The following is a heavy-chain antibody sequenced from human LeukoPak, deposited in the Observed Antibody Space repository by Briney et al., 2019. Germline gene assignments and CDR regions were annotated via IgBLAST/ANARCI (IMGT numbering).Heavy chain of an antibody. CDR2: IYYSGST. J-gene: IGHJ3*02. D-gene: IGHD5-24*01. CDR1: GGSISSGGYY. CDR3: ARDGSPQMATINAFDI. V-gene: IGHV4-31*03. Sequence: PSQTLSLTCTVSGGSISSGGYYWSWIRQHPGKGLEWIGYIYYSGSTYYNPSLKSRVTISVDTHKNQFSLKLSSVTAADTAVYYCARDGSPQMATINAFDIWGQGTMVTVSS.